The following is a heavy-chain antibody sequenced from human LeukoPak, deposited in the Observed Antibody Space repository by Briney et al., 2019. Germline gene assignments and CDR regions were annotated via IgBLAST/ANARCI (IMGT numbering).Heavy chain of an antibody. Sequence: KPSETLSLTCTVSGGPIGSYYWSWLRQSAGKGLEWIGRIYSSGDTDYNPSLKSRVTMSVDTSKNQFSLKVTSVTAADTAVYYCARSLPFDYWGQGTLVTVSS. CDR1: GGPIGSYY. V-gene: IGHV4-4*07. CDR2: IYSSGDT. CDR3: ARSLPFDY. J-gene: IGHJ4*02.